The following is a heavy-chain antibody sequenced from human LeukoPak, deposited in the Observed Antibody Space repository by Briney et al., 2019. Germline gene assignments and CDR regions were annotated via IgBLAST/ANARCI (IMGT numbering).Heavy chain of an antibody. CDR1: GYTFTGYY. V-gene: IGHV1-2*06. D-gene: IGHD3-22*01. J-gene: IGHJ3*02. CDR2: INPNNGGT. CDR3: AGEDNSSGYRPFDI. Sequence: GASVKVSCKASGYTFTGYYIHWVRQAPGQGHEWMGRINPNNGGTNYAQKFQGRVTMTRDMSMSTAYMELSRLRSVDTAVYYCAGEDNSSGYRPFDIWGQGTMVTVPS.